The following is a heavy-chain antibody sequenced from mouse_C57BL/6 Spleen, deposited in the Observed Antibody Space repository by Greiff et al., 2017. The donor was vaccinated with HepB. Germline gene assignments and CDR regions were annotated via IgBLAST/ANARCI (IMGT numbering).Heavy chain of an antibody. V-gene: IGHV1-82*01. CDR1: GYAFSSSW. CDR3: ARNPDYYGSSYAWFAY. Sequence: VQLVESGPELVKPGASVKISCKASGYAFSSSWMNWVKQRPGKGLEWIGRIYPGDGDTNYNGKFKGKATLTADKSSSTAYMQLSSLTSEDSAVYFCARNPDYYGSSYAWFAYWGQGTLVTVSA. J-gene: IGHJ3*01. CDR2: IYPGDGDT. D-gene: IGHD1-1*01.